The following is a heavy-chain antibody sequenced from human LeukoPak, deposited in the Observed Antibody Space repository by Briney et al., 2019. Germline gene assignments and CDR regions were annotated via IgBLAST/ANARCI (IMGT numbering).Heavy chain of an antibody. V-gene: IGHV4-59*08. CDR3: ARMTTVVTPDWFDP. D-gene: IGHD4-23*01. CDR1: GFTFSSYS. CDR2: IYYSGST. Sequence: GSLRLSCAASGFTFSSYSMNWVRQAPGKGLEWIGYIYYSGSTNYNPSLKSRVTISVDTSKNQFSLKLSSVTAADTAVYYCARMTTVVTPDWFDPWGQGTLVTVSS. J-gene: IGHJ5*02.